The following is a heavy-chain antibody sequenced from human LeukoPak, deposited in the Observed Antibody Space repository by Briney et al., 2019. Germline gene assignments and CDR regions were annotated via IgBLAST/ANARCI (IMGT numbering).Heavy chain of an antibody. CDR3: ASGGGYSGYDWFDY. V-gene: IGHV1-69*01. D-gene: IGHD5-12*01. CDR1: GGTFNSYA. J-gene: IGHJ4*02. Sequence: SVKVSCKASGGTFNSYAISWVRQAPGQGLEWMGGIIPIFGTANYAQKFQGRVTITADESTSTAYMELSSLRSEDTAVYYCASGGGYSGYDWFDYWGQGTLVTVSS. CDR2: IIPIFGTA.